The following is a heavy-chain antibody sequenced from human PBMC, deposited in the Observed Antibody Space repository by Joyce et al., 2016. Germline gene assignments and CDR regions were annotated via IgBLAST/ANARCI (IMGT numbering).Heavy chain of an antibody. CDR3: AHSSIDCGNTKGYCSGGSCYKGWFDP. D-gene: IGHD2-15*01. Sequence: QITLKESGPTLVKPTQTLTLTCTFSGFSLSTSGVGVGWIRQPPGNALERLALMYWDDDKRYSRTLKSRLTSTKDTTKNQVLLTMINMDPVDTATYYCAHSSIDCGNTKGYCSGGSCYKGWFDPWGQETLVTVSS. V-gene: IGHV2-5*02. J-gene: IGHJ5*02. CDR2: MYWDDDK. CDR1: GFSLSTSGVG.